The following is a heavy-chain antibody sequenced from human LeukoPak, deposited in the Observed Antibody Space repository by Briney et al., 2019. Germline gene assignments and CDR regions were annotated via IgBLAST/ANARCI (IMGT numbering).Heavy chain of an antibody. CDR1: GGSISSSNW. Sequence: SGTLSLTCAVSGGSISSSNWWSWVRQPPGKGLEWIGEIYHSGSTNYNPSLKSRVTISVDKSKNQFSLKLSSVTAADTAVYYCTRMGRGGDGDNSRFGYLDYWGQGNLVTVSS. D-gene: IGHD5-24*01. CDR3: TRMGRGGDGDNSRFGYLDY. J-gene: IGHJ4*02. V-gene: IGHV4-4*02. CDR2: IYHSGST.